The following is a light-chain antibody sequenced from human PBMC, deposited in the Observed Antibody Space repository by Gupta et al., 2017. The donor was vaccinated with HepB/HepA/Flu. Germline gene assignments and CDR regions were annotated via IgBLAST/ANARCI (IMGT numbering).Light chain of an antibody. CDR1: SSNIGAGYG. CDR2: GNT. V-gene: IGLV1-40*01. CDR3: QSYDSSLSGWGV. Sequence: QSVLTQPPSVSGAPGQRVTISCTGSSSNIGAGYGVHWYQQLPGTAPNLLIYGNTNRPSGVPDRFSGSKSGTSASLAITGLQAEDEADYYCQSYDSSLSGWGVFGGGTKLTVL. J-gene: IGLJ2*01.